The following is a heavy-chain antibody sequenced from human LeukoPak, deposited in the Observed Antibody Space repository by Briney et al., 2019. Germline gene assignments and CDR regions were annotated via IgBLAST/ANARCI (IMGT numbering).Heavy chain of an antibody. CDR1: GGSISTYY. D-gene: IGHD5-18*01. CDR2: IHYSGTT. CDR3: ARVTYRAYSYGSYDYMDV. Sequence: SETLSLTCTVSGGSISTYYWSWLRQPPGKGLEGIGYIHYSGTTNYNPSLKSRVTISLDTSKNQFSLKLSTVTAADTALYYCARVTYRAYSYGSYDYMDVWGKGTTVTVSS. V-gene: IGHV4-59*01. J-gene: IGHJ6*03.